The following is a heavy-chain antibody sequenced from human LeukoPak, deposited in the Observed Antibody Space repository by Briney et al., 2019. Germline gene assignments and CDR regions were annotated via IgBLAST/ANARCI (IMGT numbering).Heavy chain of an antibody. Sequence: PSETRSLTCAAYGGSISGYYWSWIRQPPGKGLEWNGEINHSGSTDYNPSLKSRVTISVDTSKNQFSLKLSSVTAADTAVYYCRFGELGISYFDYWGQGTLVTVSS. D-gene: IGHD3-10*01. CDR1: GGSISGYY. CDR3: RFGELGISYFDY. J-gene: IGHJ4*02. V-gene: IGHV4-34*01. CDR2: INHSGST.